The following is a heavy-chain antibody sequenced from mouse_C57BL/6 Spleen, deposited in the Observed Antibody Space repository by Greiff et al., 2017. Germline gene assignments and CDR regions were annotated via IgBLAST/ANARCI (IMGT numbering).Heavy chain of an antibody. D-gene: IGHD1-1*01. CDR2: IDPSDSYT. Sequence: QVQLQQPGAELVMPGASVKLSCKASGYTFTSYWMHWVKQRPGQGLEWIGEIDPSDSYTNYNQKFKGKSTLTVDKSSSTAYMQLSSLTSEDSAVYYCAAVATVSQRAMDYWGQGTSVTVSS. CDR3: AAVATVSQRAMDY. CDR1: GYTFTSYW. V-gene: IGHV1-69*01. J-gene: IGHJ4*01.